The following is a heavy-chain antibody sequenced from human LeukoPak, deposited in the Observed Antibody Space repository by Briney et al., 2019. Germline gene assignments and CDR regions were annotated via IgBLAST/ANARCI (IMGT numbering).Heavy chain of an antibody. CDR2: MRFDGSHQ. J-gene: IGHJ3*02. Sequence: PGGSLRLSCAASGFTFNNYGMHWVRQAPGKGLEWVAFMRFDGSHQYCADSVKGRFTISRHNAKNSLYLQMNSLRAEDTAVYYCAREGRYYGSGSHRDGFDIWGQGTMVTVSS. V-gene: IGHV3-30*02. D-gene: IGHD3-10*01. CDR3: AREGRYYGSGSHRDGFDI. CDR1: GFTFNNYG.